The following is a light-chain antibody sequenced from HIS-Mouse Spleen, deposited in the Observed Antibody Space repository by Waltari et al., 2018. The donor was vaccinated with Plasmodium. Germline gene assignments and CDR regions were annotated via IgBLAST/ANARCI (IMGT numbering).Light chain of an antibody. J-gene: IGLJ3*02. CDR1: ALPKKY. Sequence: SYELTQPPSVSVSPGQTARITCPGDALPKKYAYWYQQQSGQAPVLGIYEDSKRPSGIPERFSGSSSGTMSTLTISGAQVEDEADYYCYSTDSSGNHRVFGGGTKLTVL. V-gene: IGLV3-10*01. CDR2: EDS. CDR3: YSTDSSGNHRV.